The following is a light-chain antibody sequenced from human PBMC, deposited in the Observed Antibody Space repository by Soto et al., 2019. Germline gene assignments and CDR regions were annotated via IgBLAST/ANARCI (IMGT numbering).Light chain of an antibody. Sequence: QSALTQPASVSGSPGQSITISCTGTSSDVGLYDYVSWYQQHPGKAPQLMIYAVSNRPSGVSNRFSASKSGNTASLFISGLQAEDEADYYCSSYAGSSTPYVFGTGTKVTVL. CDR3: SSYAGSSTPYV. J-gene: IGLJ1*01. CDR1: SSDVGLYDY. V-gene: IGLV2-14*01. CDR2: AVS.